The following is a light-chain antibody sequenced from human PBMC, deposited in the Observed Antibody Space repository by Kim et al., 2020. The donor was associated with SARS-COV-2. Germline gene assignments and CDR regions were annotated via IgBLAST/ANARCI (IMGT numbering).Light chain of an antibody. J-gene: IGKJ5*01. V-gene: IGKV2-30*01. Sequence: DVFMTQSPLSLPVTLGQPASISCRSSQSLVYSDGNTYLNWFQQRPGQSPRRLIYKVSNRDSGVPDRFSGSGSGTDFTLKISRVEAEDVGVYYCMQGIHPITFGQGTRLEIK. CDR2: KVS. CDR3: MQGIHPIT. CDR1: QSLVYSDGNTY.